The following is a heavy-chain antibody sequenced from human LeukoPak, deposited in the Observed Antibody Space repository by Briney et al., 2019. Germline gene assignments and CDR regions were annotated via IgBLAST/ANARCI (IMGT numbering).Heavy chain of an antibody. V-gene: IGHV3-33*08. Sequence: GGSLRLSCAVSGFTFRSYWTSWVRQAPGKGLEWVAVIWYDGSNKYYADSVKGRFTISRDNSKNTLYLQMNSLRAEDTAVYYCARDRDSSGYFDYWGQGTLVTVSS. CDR1: GFTFRSYW. CDR2: IWYDGSNK. D-gene: IGHD3-22*01. J-gene: IGHJ4*02. CDR3: ARDRDSSGYFDY.